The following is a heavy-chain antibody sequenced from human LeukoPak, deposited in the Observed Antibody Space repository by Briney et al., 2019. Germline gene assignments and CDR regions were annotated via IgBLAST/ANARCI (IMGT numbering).Heavy chain of an antibody. J-gene: IGHJ4*02. CDR3: ARRREMADFDY. CDR1: GGSFSGYY. D-gene: IGHD5-24*01. CDR2: FNHSGRT. Sequence: SETLPLTCAVYGGSFSGYYWSWIRQPPGEGLEWIGEFNHSGRTNYNPSLKSRVTISVDTSKNQFSLKLSSVTAADTAVYYCARRREMADFDYWGQGTLVTVSS. V-gene: IGHV4-34*01.